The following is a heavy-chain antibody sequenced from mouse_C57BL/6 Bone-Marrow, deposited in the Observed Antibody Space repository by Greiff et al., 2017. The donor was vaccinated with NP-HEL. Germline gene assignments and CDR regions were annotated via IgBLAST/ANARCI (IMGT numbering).Heavy chain of an antibody. CDR3: ARSATVVAVDD. Sequence: QVQLQQPGAELVRPGSSVKLSCKASGYTFTSYWMDWVKQRPGQGLEWIGNIYPSDSETPYNQKFKDKATLTVDKSSSTAYMQLSSLTSEDSAVYYCARSATVVAVDDWGKGTTVTVSS. V-gene: IGHV1-61*01. D-gene: IGHD1-1*01. CDR1: GYTFTSYW. CDR2: IYPSDSET. J-gene: IGHJ2*01.